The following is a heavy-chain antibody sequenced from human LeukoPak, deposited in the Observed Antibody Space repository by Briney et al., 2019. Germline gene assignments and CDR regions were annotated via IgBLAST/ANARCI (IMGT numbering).Heavy chain of an antibody. J-gene: IGHJ4*02. CDR1: GGSFSGYY. D-gene: IGHD3-22*01. CDR3: ASTWRSSGYRRYYFDY. CDR2: INHSGST. Sequence: PSETLSLTCAVYGGSFSGYYWSWIRQPPGKGLEWIGEINHSGSTNYNPSLKSRVTISVDTSKNQFSLKLSSVTAADTAVYYCASTWRSSGYRRYYFDYWGQGTLVTVSS. V-gene: IGHV4-34*01.